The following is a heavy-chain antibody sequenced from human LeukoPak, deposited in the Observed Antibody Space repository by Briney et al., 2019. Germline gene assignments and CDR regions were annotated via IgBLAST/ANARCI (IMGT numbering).Heavy chain of an antibody. J-gene: IGHJ4*02. CDR2: ISSSSSYI. Sequence: GGSLRLSCAASGFTFSSYSMNWVRQAPGKGLEWVSSISSSSSYIYYADSVKGRFTISRDNAKNSLYLQMNSLRAEDTAVYYCARDYDSSGYYYDPPFDYWGQGTLVTVSS. CDR3: ARDYDSSGYYYDPPFDY. CDR1: GFTFSSYS. D-gene: IGHD3-22*01. V-gene: IGHV3-21*01.